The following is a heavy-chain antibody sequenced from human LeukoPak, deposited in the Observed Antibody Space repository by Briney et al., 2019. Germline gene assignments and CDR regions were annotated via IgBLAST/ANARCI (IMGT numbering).Heavy chain of an antibody. D-gene: IGHD2-21*02. CDR2: ISGSGGST. CDR3: AKRMVTAMGGFDI. Sequence: QSGGSLRLSCAASGFTFSTYAMSWVRQAPGKGLEWVSAISGSGGSTYYADSVKGRFTISRDNSKNTLYLQMNSLRAEDTAVYYCAKRMVTAMGGFDIWGQGIMVTVSS. J-gene: IGHJ3*02. V-gene: IGHV3-23*01. CDR1: GFTFSTYA.